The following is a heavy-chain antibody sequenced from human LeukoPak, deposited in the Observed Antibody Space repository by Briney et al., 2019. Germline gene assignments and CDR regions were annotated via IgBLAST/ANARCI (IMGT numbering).Heavy chain of an antibody. CDR1: GDSITSSAFY. J-gene: IGHJ4*02. CDR3: ARARHLGYCSGGSCYEFDY. CDR2: INHSGST. V-gene: IGHV4-39*07. D-gene: IGHD2-15*01. Sequence: SETLSLTCTVSGDSITSSAFYWSWIRQPPGKGLEWIGEINHSGSTNYNPSLKSRVTISVDTSKNQFSLKLSSVTAADTAVYYCARARHLGYCSGGSCYEFDYWGQGTLVTVSS.